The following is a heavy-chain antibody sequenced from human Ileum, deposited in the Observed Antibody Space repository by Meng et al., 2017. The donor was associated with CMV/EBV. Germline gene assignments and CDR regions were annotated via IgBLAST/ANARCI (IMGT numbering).Heavy chain of an antibody. Sequence: SGDFLYSSTYDRAWIRQPPGKGLEWIGTMWHGGRTYYNPSLMSRVTMSVDTSNNQFSLNLRSVTAADTAIYYCARDRGDNWGNFDSWGQGSLVTVSS. J-gene: IGHJ4*02. CDR2: MWHGGRT. V-gene: IGHV4-39*07. D-gene: IGHD7-27*01. CDR3: ARDRGDNWGNFDS. CDR1: GDFLYSSTYD.